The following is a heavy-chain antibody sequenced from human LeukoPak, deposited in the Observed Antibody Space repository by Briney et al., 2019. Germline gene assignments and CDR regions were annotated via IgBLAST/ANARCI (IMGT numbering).Heavy chain of an antibody. CDR3: ARVGVEWLDTPYYYFDY. D-gene: IGHD3-3*01. J-gene: IGHJ4*02. CDR2: IYSGGST. V-gene: IGHV3-66*01. CDR1: GFTVSSNY. Sequence: GGSLRLSCAASGFTVSSNYMSWVRQAPGKGLEWVSVIYSGGSTYYADSVKGRFTISRDNAKNSLYLQMNSLRAEDTAVYYCARVGVEWLDTPYYYFDYWGQGTLVTVSS.